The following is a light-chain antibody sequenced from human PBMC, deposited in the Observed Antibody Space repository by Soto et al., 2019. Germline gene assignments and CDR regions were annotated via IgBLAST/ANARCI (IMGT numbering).Light chain of an antibody. CDR3: AAWDDSLSGPL. CDR2: SND. V-gene: IGLV1-47*01. Sequence: QSVLTQSPSASGTPGQRVTISCSGTSSNIGTNYVYWYQQLPGTAPKVLIYSNDKRRSGGPDRFSGSKSGTSASLAISGVRSEDEADDYCAAWDDSLSGPLFGGGTKLTVL. CDR1: SSNIGTNY. J-gene: IGLJ2*01.